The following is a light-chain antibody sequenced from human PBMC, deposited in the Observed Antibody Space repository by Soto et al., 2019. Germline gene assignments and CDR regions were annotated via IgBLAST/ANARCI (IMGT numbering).Light chain of an antibody. CDR1: QSIGHF. V-gene: IGKV1-39*01. Sequence: DIQVTQSPSSLSTSIGDKVTITCRASQSIGHFLNWYQQKPGKAPNLIIYATSTLRSGVPSRFTGSGSGTDFTLTITDLQPEDFADYFCQQDYVIPHTFGQGTSLEI. J-gene: IGKJ2*01. CDR3: QQDYVIPHT. CDR2: ATS.